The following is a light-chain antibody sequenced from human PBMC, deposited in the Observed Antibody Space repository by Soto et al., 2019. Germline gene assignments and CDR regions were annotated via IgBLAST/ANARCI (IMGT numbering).Light chain of an antibody. J-gene: IGLJ1*01. V-gene: IGLV2-14*01. Sequence: QSVLTQPASVSGSPGQSITISCTGTSSDVGGYNYVSWYQQHPAKVPKLMIYDVSNRPSGVSDRFSGSKSCNTASLTISGLQAEDEPDYYCYSYTTSSTYVFGTGTKLTVL. CDR1: SSDVGGYNY. CDR2: DVS. CDR3: YSYTTSSTYV.